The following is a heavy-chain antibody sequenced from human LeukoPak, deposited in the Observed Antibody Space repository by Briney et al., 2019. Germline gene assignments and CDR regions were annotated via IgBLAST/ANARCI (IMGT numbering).Heavy chain of an antibody. J-gene: IGHJ4*02. V-gene: IGHV4-39*01. CDR3: ARRWYSSSWYFDY. CDR2: IYYSGST. D-gene: IGHD6-13*01. CDR1: GGSISSSSYY. Sequence: SETLSLTCTVSGGSISSSSYYWVWIRQPPGKGLEWIGSIYYSGSTYYNPSLKSRVTISVDTSKNQFSLKLSSVTAADTAVYYCARRWYSSSWYFDYWGQGTLVTVSS.